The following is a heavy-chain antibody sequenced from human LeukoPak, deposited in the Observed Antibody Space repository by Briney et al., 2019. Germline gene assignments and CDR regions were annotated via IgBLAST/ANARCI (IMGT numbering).Heavy chain of an antibody. D-gene: IGHD4-17*01. CDR2: INAGNGNT. V-gene: IGHV1-3*01. CDR3: ARGLQALYGYLDY. J-gene: IGHJ4*02. CDR1: GYTFTSYA. Sequence: ASVKVSCKASGYTFTSYAMHWVRQAPGQRLEWMGWINAGNGNTKYSQKFQGRVTITRDTSASTAYMELSSLRSEDTAVYYCARGLQALYGYLDYWGQGTLVTVSS.